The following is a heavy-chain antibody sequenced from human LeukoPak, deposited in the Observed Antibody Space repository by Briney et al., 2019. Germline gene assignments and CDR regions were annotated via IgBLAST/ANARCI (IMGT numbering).Heavy chain of an antibody. V-gene: IGHV3-30-3*01. CDR2: ISYDGSNK. J-gene: IGHJ4*02. CDR1: GFTFSSYA. D-gene: IGHD6-19*01. CDR3: ARDFFSSGWYDLVGY. Sequence: GRSLRLSCAASGFTFSSYAMHWVRQAPGKGLEWVAVISYDGSNKYYADSVKGRFTISRDNSKNTLYLQMNSLRAEDTAVYYCARDFFSSGWYDLVGYWGQGTLVTVSS.